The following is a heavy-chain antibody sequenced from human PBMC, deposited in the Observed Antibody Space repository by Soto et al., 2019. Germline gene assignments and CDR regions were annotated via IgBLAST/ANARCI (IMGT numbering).Heavy chain of an antibody. V-gene: IGHV3-7*01. D-gene: IGHD5-12*01. CDR1: GFTFRSYA. Sequence: PGGSLRLSCAASGFTFRSYAMHWVRQAPGKGLEWVANIKPDGSQGFYVDSVKGRFTISRDNAKNSLYLQMNSLTADDTAVYFCAREGRLLGAFDIWGQGTKVTVSS. CDR2: IKPDGSQG. CDR3: AREGRLLGAFDI. J-gene: IGHJ3*02.